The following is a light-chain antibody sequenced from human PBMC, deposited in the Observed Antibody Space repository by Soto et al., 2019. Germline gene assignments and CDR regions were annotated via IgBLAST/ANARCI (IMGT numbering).Light chain of an antibody. V-gene: IGLV1-47*01. CDR1: SSNFASNS. J-gene: IGLJ2*01. CDR2: KSN. CDR3: VTWDDNLSCVL. Sequence: QSVLTQPPSASGTPGQRVTISCSGSSSNFASNSVYWYQQVPGTAPKLLIYKSNQRPSGVADRFSGSKSGTPASLAISGLRSEDEADYYCVTWDDNLSCVLFGGGTKLTVL.